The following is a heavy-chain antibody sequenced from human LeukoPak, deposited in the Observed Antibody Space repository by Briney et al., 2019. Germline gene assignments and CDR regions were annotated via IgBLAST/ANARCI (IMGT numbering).Heavy chain of an antibody. CDR1: GGSISSYY. Sequence: SETLPLTCTVSGGSISSYYWSWIRQPPGKGLEWIGYIYYSGSTNYNPSLKSRVTISVDTSKNQFSLKLSSVTAADTAVYYCARGVGLRLGELSLYYFDYWGQGTLVTVSS. CDR3: ARGVGLRLGELSLYYFDY. V-gene: IGHV4-59*01. D-gene: IGHD3-16*02. CDR2: IYYSGST. J-gene: IGHJ4*02.